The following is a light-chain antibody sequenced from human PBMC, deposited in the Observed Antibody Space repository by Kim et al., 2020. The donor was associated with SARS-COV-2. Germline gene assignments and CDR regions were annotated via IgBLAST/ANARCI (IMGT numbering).Light chain of an antibody. CDR2: STN. CDR1: SGSVSTSYY. J-gene: IGLJ3*02. Sequence: QTVVTQEPSFSVSPGGTVTLTCGLSSGSVSTSYYPSWHQQTPGQAPRTLIYSTNTRSSGVHDRFSGSILGNKAALTITGAQADDASDYYCVLYVGSGISVFGRGTQLTVL. V-gene: IGLV8-61*01. CDR3: VLYVGSGISV.